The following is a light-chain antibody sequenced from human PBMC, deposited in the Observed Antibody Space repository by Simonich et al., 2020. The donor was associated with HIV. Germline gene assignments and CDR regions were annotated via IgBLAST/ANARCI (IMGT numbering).Light chain of an antibody. CDR1: QSLLHSDGKTY. J-gene: IGKJ3*01. CDR2: EVS. Sequence: DIVLTQTPLSLSVTPGQPASISCKSSQSLLHSDGKTYLYWYLQNPGQSPQLLIYEVSIRCSGVPDRFSGSGSGTDFTLKISRVEAEDVVVYYCMQRIELPPRFTFGPGTKVDIK. CDR3: MQRIELPPRFT. V-gene: IGKV2D-29*02.